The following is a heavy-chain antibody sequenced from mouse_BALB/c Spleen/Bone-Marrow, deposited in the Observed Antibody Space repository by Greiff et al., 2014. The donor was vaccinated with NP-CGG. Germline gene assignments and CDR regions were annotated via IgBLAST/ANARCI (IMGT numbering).Heavy chain of an antibody. CDR3: ARSGERYGAMDY. V-gene: IGHV5-4*02. Sequence: VPLLASGGVFLPPGGSLPLSCAASGFPFLSFSLFFFLPPPSPLLSFFATISNCGTYTYYPDSVKGRFTISRDNAKNNLYLRMSSLKSEDTAMYYCARSGERYGAMDYWGQGTSVTVTS. CDR2: ISNCGTYT. J-gene: IGHJ4*01. D-gene: IGHD1-1*02. CDR1: GFPFLSFS.